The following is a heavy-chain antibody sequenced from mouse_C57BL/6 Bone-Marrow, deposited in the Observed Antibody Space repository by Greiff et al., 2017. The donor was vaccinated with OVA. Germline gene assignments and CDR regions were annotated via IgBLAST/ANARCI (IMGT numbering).Heavy chain of an antibody. CDR3: ARSPTAQATGFAY. J-gene: IGHJ3*01. V-gene: IGHV1-82*01. D-gene: IGHD3-2*02. CDR2: IYPGDGDT. CDR1: GYAFSSSW. Sequence: ESGPELVKPGASVKISCKASGYAFSSSWMNWVKQRPGKGLEWIGRIYPGDGDTHYNGKFKGKATLTAATSSSTADMQLSSLTSEDSAVYFCARSPTAQATGFAYWGQGTLVTVSA.